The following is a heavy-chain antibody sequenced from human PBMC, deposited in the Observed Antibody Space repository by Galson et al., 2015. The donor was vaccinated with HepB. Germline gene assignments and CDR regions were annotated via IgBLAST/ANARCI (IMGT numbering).Heavy chain of an antibody. J-gene: IGHJ4*02. CDR2: ISYDGSNK. V-gene: IGHV3-30*04. CDR3: ARDNFQGSGWSPEGGYVDY. CDR1: GFTFSSYA. D-gene: IGHD6-19*01. Sequence: SLRLSCAASGFTFSSYAMHWVRQAPGKGLEWVAVISYDGSNKYYADSVKGRFTISRDNSKNTLYLQMNSLRAEDTAVYYCARDNFQGSGWSPEGGYVDYWGQGTLVTVSS.